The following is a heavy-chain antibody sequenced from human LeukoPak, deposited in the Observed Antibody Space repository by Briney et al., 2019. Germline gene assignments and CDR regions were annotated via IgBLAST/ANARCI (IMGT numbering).Heavy chain of an antibody. CDR1: GGSISSGDYY. J-gene: IGHJ5*02. CDR3: ARGRRDFWSGFWFDP. D-gene: IGHD3-3*01. Sequence: PSETLSLTCTVSGGSISSGDYYWSWIRQPPGKRLEWIGEVNHSGSANYNPSLKSRVTISLDTSKNHFSLKLSSVTVADTAVYYCARGRRDFWSGFWFDPWGQGTLVTVSS. CDR2: VNHSGSA. V-gene: IGHV4-61*03.